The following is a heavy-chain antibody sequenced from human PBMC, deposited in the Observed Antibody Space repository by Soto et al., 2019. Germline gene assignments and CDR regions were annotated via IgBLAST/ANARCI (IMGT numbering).Heavy chain of an antibody. J-gene: IGHJ6*03. CDR3: ATSSGWYLDYYYYYMDV. V-gene: IGHV1-24*01. CDR2: FDPEDGET. Sequence: ASVKVSCKVSGYTLTELSMHWVRQAPGKGLEWMGGFDPEDGETIYAQKFQGRVTMTEDTSTDTAYMELSSLRSEDTAVYYCATSSGWYLDYYYYYMDVWGKGTTVTVSS. D-gene: IGHD6-19*01. CDR1: GYTLTELS.